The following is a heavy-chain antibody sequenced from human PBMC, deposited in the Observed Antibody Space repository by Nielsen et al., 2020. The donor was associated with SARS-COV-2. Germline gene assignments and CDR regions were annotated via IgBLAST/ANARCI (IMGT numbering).Heavy chain of an antibody. Sequence: GESLKISCAASGFTVSSNYMSWVRQAPGKGLEWASVIYSGGSTYYADSVKGRFTISRDNSKNTLYLQMNSLRAEDTAVYYCARDNRGYFDYWGQGTLVTVSS. V-gene: IGHV3-66*01. CDR3: ARDNRGYFDY. CDR2: IYSGGST. D-gene: IGHD7-27*01. J-gene: IGHJ4*02. CDR1: GFTVSSNY.